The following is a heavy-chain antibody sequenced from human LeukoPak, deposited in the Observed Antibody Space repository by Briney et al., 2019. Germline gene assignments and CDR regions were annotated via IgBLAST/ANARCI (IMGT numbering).Heavy chain of an antibody. D-gene: IGHD3-22*01. Sequence: SVKVSCKASGGTFSSYAVSWVRQAPGQGLEWMGGIIPIFGTANYAQKFQGRVTITADESTSTAYMELSSLRSEDTAVYYCARQTTSNSYDSSGEDSDYWGQGTLVTVSS. CDR3: ARQTTSNSYDSSGEDSDY. J-gene: IGHJ4*02. CDR2: IIPIFGTA. V-gene: IGHV1-69*01. CDR1: GGTFSSYA.